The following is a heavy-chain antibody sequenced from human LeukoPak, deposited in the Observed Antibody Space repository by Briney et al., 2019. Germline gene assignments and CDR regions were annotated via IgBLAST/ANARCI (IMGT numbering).Heavy chain of an antibody. CDR3: ARETGSGNYSISDFDY. D-gene: IGHD3-9*01. Sequence: SETLSLTCAVYGGSFSGYYWSWIRQPPGKGLERIGEINHSGSTNYNPSLKSRVTISVDTSKNQFSLKLSSVTAADTAVYYCARETGSGNYSISDFDYWGQGTLVTVSS. V-gene: IGHV4-34*01. J-gene: IGHJ4*02. CDR2: INHSGST. CDR1: GGSFSGYY.